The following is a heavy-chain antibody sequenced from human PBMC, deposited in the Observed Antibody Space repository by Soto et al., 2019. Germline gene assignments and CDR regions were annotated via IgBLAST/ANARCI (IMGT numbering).Heavy chain of an antibody. V-gene: IGHV3-23*01. J-gene: IGHJ4*02. D-gene: IGHD3-22*01. CDR1: GFTFSSYA. CDR2: ISGSGGST. CDR3: AKDGPGYDSSGYYLAFFDY. Sequence: GGSLRLSCAASGFTFSSYAMSWVRQAPGKGLEWVSAISGSGGSTYYADSVKGRLTISRDNSKDTLYLQMNSLRAEDTAVYYCAKDGPGYDSSGYYLAFFDYWGQGTLVTVSS.